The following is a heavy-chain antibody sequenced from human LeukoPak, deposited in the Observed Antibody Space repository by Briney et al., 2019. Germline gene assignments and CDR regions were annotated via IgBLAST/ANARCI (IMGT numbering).Heavy chain of an antibody. Sequence: SETLSLTCTVSGGSISSYYWSWIRQPPGKGLEWTGYIYYSGSTNYNPSLKSRVTISVDTSKNQFSLKLSSVTAADTAVYYCARGTSYYYYGMDVWGQGTTVTVSS. CDR1: GGSISSYY. CDR2: IYYSGST. D-gene: IGHD1-1*01. V-gene: IGHV4-59*01. J-gene: IGHJ6*02. CDR3: ARGTSYYYYGMDV.